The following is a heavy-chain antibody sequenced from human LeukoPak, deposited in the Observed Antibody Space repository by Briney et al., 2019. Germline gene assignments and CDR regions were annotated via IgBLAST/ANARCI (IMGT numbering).Heavy chain of an antibody. J-gene: IGHJ3*02. CDR1: GFTFSNHW. Sequence: GGSLRLSCAVSGFTFSNHWMTWVRQAPGKGLEWVANIKQDGSEKYYVDSVKGRFTISRDNAKNSLYLQMNSLRAEDTALYYCAKTARRYSSSWYGAFDIWGQGTMVTVSS. D-gene: IGHD6-13*01. CDR2: IKQDGSEK. V-gene: IGHV3-7*03. CDR3: AKTARRYSSSWYGAFDI.